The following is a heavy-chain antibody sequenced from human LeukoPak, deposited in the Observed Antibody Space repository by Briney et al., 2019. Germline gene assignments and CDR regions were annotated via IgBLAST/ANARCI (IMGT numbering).Heavy chain of an antibody. CDR3: ARVNLRDYDILTGYQGHNWFDP. V-gene: IGHV3-21*01. J-gene: IGHJ5*02. D-gene: IGHD3-9*01. CDR1: GFTFSSYS. Sequence: GGSLRLSCAASGFTFSSYSMNWVRQAPGKGLEWVSSTSSSSNYIYYADSVKGRFTISRDNAKNSLYLQMNSLRAEDTAVYYCARVNLRDYDILTGYQGHNWFDPWGQGTLVTVSS. CDR2: TSSSSNYI.